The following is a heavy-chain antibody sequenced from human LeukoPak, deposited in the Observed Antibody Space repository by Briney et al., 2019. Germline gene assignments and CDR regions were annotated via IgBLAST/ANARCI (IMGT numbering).Heavy chain of an antibody. CDR3: VRVAATYNFDY. D-gene: IGHD6-25*01. CDR1: GGSVTSTNW. CDR2: VHLDGRT. J-gene: IGHJ4*02. V-gene: IGHV4-4*02. Sequence: SETLSLTCDVSGGSVTSTNWWTWVRQPPGKGLEWIGEVHLDGRTNYNPSLKSRLIMSVDLPENHISLKLTSVTAADTAVYYCVRVAATYNFDYWGQGTLVTVSS.